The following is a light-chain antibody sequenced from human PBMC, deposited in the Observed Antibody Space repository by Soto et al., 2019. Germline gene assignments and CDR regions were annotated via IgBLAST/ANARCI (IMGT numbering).Light chain of an antibody. CDR3: QHRSKWHP. V-gene: IGKV3D-11*01. CDR2: DAS. J-gene: IGKJ5*01. Sequence: EIVLTQSPATLSLSPGERATLSCRASQGISTYLGWYQQKPGQAPRLLIFDASNRATGIPAMFSGGGTGTDFTLTISSLEHEAFAVYYCQHRSKWHPFGQGTRLEI. CDR1: QGISTY.